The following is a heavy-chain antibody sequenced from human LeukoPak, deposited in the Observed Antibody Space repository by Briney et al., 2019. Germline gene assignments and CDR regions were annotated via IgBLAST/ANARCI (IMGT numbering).Heavy chain of an antibody. Sequence: HPGGSLRLSCAASGFTVSSNYMSWVRQAPGKGLEWVSMIYSGGYTHFADSVKGRFTISRDNSKNTLYLQMNSLRAEDTAVYYCARSPRGDFWSGPYNWFDPWGQGTLVTVSS. J-gene: IGHJ5*02. CDR3: ARSPRGDFWSGPYNWFDP. CDR2: IYSGGYT. D-gene: IGHD3-3*01. CDR1: GFTVSSNY. V-gene: IGHV3-53*01.